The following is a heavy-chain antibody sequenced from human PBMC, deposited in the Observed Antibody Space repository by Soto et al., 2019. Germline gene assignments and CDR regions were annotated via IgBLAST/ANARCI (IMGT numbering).Heavy chain of an antibody. J-gene: IGHJ6*03. CDR2: IGTAGDT. CDR1: GFTFSSCD. Sequence: LRLSCAASGFTFSSCDMHWVRQATGKGLEWVSAIGTAGDTYYPGSVKGRFTISRENAKNSLYLQMNSLRAGDTAVYYCARGRYCSGGSCYSPYYYYYYMDVWGKGTTVTVSS. V-gene: IGHV3-13*01. D-gene: IGHD2-15*01. CDR3: ARGRYCSGGSCYSPYYYYYYMDV.